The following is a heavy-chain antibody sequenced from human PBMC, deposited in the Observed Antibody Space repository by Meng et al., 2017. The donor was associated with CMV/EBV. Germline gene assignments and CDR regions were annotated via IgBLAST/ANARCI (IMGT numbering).Heavy chain of an antibody. CDR1: GFTFSSYW. Sequence: CAASGFTFSSYWMHWVRQAPGKGLEWVSVIYSGGSTYYADSVKGRFTISRDNSKNTLYLQMNSLRAEDTAVYYCASMGISGSFNWFDPWGQGTLVTVSS. V-gene: IGHV3-66*02. J-gene: IGHJ5*02. CDR3: ASMGISGSFNWFDP. CDR2: IYSGGST. D-gene: IGHD1-26*01.